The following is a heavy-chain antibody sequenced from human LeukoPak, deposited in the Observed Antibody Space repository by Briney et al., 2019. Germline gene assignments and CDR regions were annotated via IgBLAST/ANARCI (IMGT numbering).Heavy chain of an antibody. Sequence: GRSLRLSCAASGFTFSSYAMHWVRQAPGKGLEWVAVISYDGSNKYYADSVKGRFTISRDNSKNTLHLQMNSLRAEDTAVYYCAKDNRDYYIDYWGQGTLVTVSS. D-gene: IGHD3-10*01. CDR2: ISYDGSNK. V-gene: IGHV3-30-3*01. CDR1: GFTFSSYA. J-gene: IGHJ4*02. CDR3: AKDNRDYYIDY.